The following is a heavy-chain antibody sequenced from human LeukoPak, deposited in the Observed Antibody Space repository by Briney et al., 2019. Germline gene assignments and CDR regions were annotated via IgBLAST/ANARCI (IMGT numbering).Heavy chain of an antibody. J-gene: IGHJ4*02. Sequence: ASVKVSCKASGYTFTSYYMHWVRQAPGHGLEWMGIINPSGGNTSYAQKFQGRVTMTRDTSTSTVYMELSSLRSEDTAVYYCARDGMIAVAGTGCFDYWGQGTLVTVSS. D-gene: IGHD6-19*01. V-gene: IGHV1-46*01. CDR1: GYTFTSYY. CDR3: ARDGMIAVAGTGCFDY. CDR2: INPSGGNT.